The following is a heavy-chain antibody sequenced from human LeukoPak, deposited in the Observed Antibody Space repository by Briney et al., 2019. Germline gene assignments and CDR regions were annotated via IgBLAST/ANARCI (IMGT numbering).Heavy chain of an antibody. CDR3: AKDLYGDYAEGGY. D-gene: IGHD4-17*01. Sequence: AGGSLRLSCAASGFTVSSNYMSWVRQAPGKGLEWVSAISGSGGSTYYADSVKGRFTISRDNSKNTLYLQMNSLRAEDTAVYYCAKDLYGDYAEGGYWGQGTLVTVSS. CDR1: GFTVSSNY. CDR2: ISGSGGST. J-gene: IGHJ4*02. V-gene: IGHV3-23*01.